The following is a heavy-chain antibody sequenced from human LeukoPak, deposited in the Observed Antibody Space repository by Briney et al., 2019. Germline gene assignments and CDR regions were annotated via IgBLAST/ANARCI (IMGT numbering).Heavy chain of an antibody. CDR1: GYSISSGYY. V-gene: IGHV4-38-2*01. CDR3: ARQPKSAAAAGTFDY. D-gene: IGHD6-13*01. CDR2: IYHSGST. Sequence: ASETLSLTCAVSGYSISSGYYWGWIRQPPGKGLEWIGSIYHSGSTYYNPSLKSPVTISVDTSKNQFPLKLSSVTAADTAVYYCARQPKSAAAAGTFDYWGQGTLVTVSS. J-gene: IGHJ4*02.